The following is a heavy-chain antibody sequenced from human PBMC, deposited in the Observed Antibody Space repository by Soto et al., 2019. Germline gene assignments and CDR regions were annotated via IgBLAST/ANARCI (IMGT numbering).Heavy chain of an antibody. J-gene: IGHJ4*02. Sequence: PSETLSLTCTVSGGSISSYYWSWIRQPPGKGLEWIGYIYYSGSTYHNPSLKSRVTISVDTSKNQFSLKLSSVTAADTAVYYCARTNIRDYGDYYFYYDYWGQGTLVTVSS. V-gene: IGHV4-59*08. D-gene: IGHD4-17*01. CDR3: ARTNIRDYGDYYFYYDY. CDR2: IYYSGST. CDR1: GGSISSYY.